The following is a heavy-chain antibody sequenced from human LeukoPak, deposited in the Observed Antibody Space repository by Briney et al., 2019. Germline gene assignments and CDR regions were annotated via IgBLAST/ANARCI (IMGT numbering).Heavy chain of an antibody. Sequence: ASVKVSCKASGYTFTGYYMHWVRQAPGQGLEWMGWINPNSGDTNYAQKFQGRVTMTRDTSITTAYMEMSRLRSDDTAVYFCARARGYYGPIVVFDYWGQGTLVTVSS. D-gene: IGHD3-10*01. J-gene: IGHJ4*02. CDR1: GYTFTGYY. V-gene: IGHV1-2*02. CDR3: ARARGYYGPIVVFDY. CDR2: INPNSGDT.